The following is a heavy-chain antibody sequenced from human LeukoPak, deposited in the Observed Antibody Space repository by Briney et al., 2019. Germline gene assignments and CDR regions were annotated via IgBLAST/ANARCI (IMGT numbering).Heavy chain of an antibody. CDR3: ASGIAAAADY. Sequence: TSETLSLTCTVSGGSISSSSYYWGWIRQPPGKGLEWIGSIYYSGSTYYNPSLKSRVTISVDTSKNQFSLKLSSVTAADTAVYYCASGIAAAADYWGQGTLVTVSS. J-gene: IGHJ4*02. V-gene: IGHV4-39*01. CDR1: GGSISSSSYY. D-gene: IGHD6-13*01. CDR2: IYYSGST.